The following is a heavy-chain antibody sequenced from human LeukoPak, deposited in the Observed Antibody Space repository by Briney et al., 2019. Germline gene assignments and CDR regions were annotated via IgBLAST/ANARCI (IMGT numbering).Heavy chain of an antibody. CDR3: ARDLRTRYRSDAFDI. V-gene: IGHV3-11*01. D-gene: IGHD5-18*01. Sequence: GGSLRLSCAASAFSVSDHYMSWIRQAPGKGLEWLSYTRSRSNRVYYAASVKGRFTISRDNARNSLSLHMNSLRAEDTAVYYCARDLRTRYRSDAFDIWGLGTMVTVSS. CDR1: AFSVSDHY. CDR2: TRSRSNRV. J-gene: IGHJ3*02.